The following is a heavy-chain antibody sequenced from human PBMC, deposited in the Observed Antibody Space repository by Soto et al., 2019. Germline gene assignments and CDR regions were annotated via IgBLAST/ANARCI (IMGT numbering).Heavy chain of an antibody. CDR3: ARDRSSGWYDAFDI. D-gene: IGHD6-19*01. J-gene: IGHJ3*02. CDR1: GFTVSSNY. Sequence: GGSLRLSCAASGFTVSSNYMSWVRQAPGKGLEWVSVIYSGGSTYYVDSVKGRFTISRDNSKNLLYLQMNSLRAEDTAVYYCARDRSSGWYDAFDIWGQGTMVTVSS. CDR2: IYSGGST. V-gene: IGHV3-66*01.